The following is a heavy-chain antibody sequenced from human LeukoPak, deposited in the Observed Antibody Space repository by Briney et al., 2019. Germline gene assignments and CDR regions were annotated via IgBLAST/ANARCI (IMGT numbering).Heavy chain of an antibody. V-gene: IGHV4-30-2*01. D-gene: IGHD7-27*01. J-gene: IGHJ2*01. CDR1: GGSISSGGYS. CDR2: IYHSGST. CDR3: ALTGDDWYFDL. Sequence: PSETLSLTCAVSGGSISSGGYSWSWIRQPPGKGLEWIGYIYHSGSTYYNPSLKSRVTISVDRSKNQFSLKLSSVTAAGTAVYYCALTGDDWYFDLWGRGTLVTVSS.